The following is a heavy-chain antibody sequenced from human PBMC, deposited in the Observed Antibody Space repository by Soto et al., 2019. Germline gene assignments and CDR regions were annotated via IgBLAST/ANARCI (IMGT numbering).Heavy chain of an antibody. CDR1: GGSITSNTYY. V-gene: IGHV4-39*01. CDR3: ASHKVYGDYHFDY. CDR2: IYYSGSA. D-gene: IGHD4-17*01. Sequence: SETLSLTCAVSGGSITSNTYYWGWIRQPPGKGLEWLGYIYYSGSASYNPSLKSRVTMSVDTSKNQFSLKLSSVTAADTAVYYCASHKVYGDYHFDYWGQGTLVTVSS. J-gene: IGHJ4*02.